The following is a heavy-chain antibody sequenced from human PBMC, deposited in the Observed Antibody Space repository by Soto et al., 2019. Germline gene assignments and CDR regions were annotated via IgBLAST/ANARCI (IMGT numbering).Heavy chain of an antibody. V-gene: IGHV1-2*04. CDR3: ATLGDYGDFEGFDL. Sequence: QGQLLQSGAEVKKPGASLKVSCKTSGYSFTDYKLHWVRQAPGQSLEWMGWVDPKGGGSNSAPKFQESVAMTCDTSITTAYLELTRLTTNDTATCFGATLGDYGDFEGFDLWGQGTLGTVSS. D-gene: IGHD4-17*01. CDR2: VDPKGGGS. CDR1: GYSFTDYK. J-gene: IGHJ4*02.